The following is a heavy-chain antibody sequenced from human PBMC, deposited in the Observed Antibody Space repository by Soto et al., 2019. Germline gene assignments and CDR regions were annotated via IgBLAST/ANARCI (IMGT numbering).Heavy chain of an antibody. CDR1: GFTFSNAW. CDR2: IKSKTDGGTT. D-gene: IGHD3-22*01. J-gene: IGHJ4*02. CDR3: TTAPYYYDSSGYPYFDY. Sequence: GGSLRLSCAASGFTFSNAWMNWVRQAPGKGLEWVGRIKSKTDGGTTDYAAPVKGRFTISRDDSKNKLYLQMNSLKTEDTAVYYCTTAPYYYDSSGYPYFDYWGQGTLVTVSS. V-gene: IGHV3-15*07.